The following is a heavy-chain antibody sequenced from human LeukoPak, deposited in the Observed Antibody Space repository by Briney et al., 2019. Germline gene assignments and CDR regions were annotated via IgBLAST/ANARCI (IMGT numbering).Heavy chain of an antibody. Sequence: SQTLSLTCTVSGGSISSSSYYWGWIRQPPGKGLEWIGSIYYSGSTYYNPSLKSRVTISVATSKNQFSLKLSSVTAADTAVYYCARGLYSYGRRWVDYWGQGTLVTVSS. CDR3: ARGLYSYGRRWVDY. J-gene: IGHJ4*02. CDR2: IYYSGST. CDR1: GGSISSSSYY. D-gene: IGHD5-18*01. V-gene: IGHV4-39*07.